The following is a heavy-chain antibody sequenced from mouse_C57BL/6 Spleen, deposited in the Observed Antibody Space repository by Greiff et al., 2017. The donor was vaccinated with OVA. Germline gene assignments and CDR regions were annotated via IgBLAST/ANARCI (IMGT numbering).Heavy chain of an antibody. V-gene: IGHV1-59*01. CDR2: IDPSDSYT. CDR3: ARRRGGNFAMDY. J-gene: IGHJ4*01. CDR1: GYTFTSYW. Sequence: QVQLKQPGAELVRPGTSVKLSCKASGYTFTSYWMHWVKQRPGQGLEWIGVIDPSDSYTNYNQKFTGKATLTVDTSSSTAYMQLSSLTTEDSAVYYCARRRGGNFAMDYWGKGTSVTVAS.